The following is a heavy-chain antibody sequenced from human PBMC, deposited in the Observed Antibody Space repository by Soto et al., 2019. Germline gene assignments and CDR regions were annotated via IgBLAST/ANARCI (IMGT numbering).Heavy chain of an antibody. Sequence: QVQLVESGGGVVQPGRSLRLSCAASGFTFSSYAMHWVRQAPGKGLEWVAVISYDGSNKYYADSVKGRFTISRDNSKNTLYLQMNSLRAEDTAVYYCARDMIEQPRHYYGMDVWGQGTTVTVSS. CDR3: ARDMIEQPRHYYGMDV. CDR1: GFTFSSYA. CDR2: ISYDGSNK. D-gene: IGHD3-22*01. J-gene: IGHJ6*02. V-gene: IGHV3-30-3*01.